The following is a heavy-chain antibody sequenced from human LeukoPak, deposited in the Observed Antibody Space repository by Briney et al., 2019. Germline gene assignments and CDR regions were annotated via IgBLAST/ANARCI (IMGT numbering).Heavy chain of an antibody. V-gene: IGHV4-59*01. J-gene: IGHJ6*02. Sequence: SETLSLTCTVSGGSISSYYWSWIRQPPGKGLEWIGYIYYSGSTNYNPSLKSRVTISVDTSKNQFSLKLSSVTAADTAVYCCARDGNVLRYFGYGMDVWGQGTTVTVSS. CDR1: GGSISSYY. CDR2: IYYSGST. D-gene: IGHD3-9*01. CDR3: ARDGNVLRYFGYGMDV.